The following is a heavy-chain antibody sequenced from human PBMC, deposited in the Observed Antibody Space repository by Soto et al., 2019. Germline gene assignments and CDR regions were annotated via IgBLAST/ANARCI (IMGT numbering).Heavy chain of an antibody. CDR1: GGSFSGYY. V-gene: IGHV4-34*02. CDR2: INHSRST. J-gene: IGHJ4*02. D-gene: IGHD4-17*01. CDR3: ARGAVDYGDLAFYFDNFS. Sequence: QVHLQQWGAGLVKPSETLSLTCAVSGGSFSGYYWSWIRQAPAKGLEWIGGINHSRSTNHNPSLKSRVIISIDTFKRQFSLKLSSVTAADTGIYYCARGAVDYGDLAFYFDNFSWGQGTLVSVSS.